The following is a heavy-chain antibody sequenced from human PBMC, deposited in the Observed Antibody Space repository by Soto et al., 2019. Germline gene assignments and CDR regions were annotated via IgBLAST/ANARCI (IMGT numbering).Heavy chain of an antibody. Sequence: ASVKVSCKASGYTFTSYAMHWVRQAPGQRLEWMGWINAGNGNTKYSQKFQGRVTITRDTSASTAYMELSSLRSEDTAVYYFSLFRSMTDYYGYFQHWGQGTLVTVSS. CDR3: SLFRSMTDYYGYFQH. J-gene: IGHJ1*01. CDR1: GYTFTSYA. V-gene: IGHV1-3*01. D-gene: IGHD3-9*01. CDR2: INAGNGNT.